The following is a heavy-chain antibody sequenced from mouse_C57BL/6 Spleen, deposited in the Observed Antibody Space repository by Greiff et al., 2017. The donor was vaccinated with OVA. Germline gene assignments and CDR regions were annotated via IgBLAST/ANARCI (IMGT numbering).Heavy chain of an antibody. V-gene: IGHV1-55*01. CDR1: GYTFTSYW. D-gene: IGHD2-2*01. J-gene: IGHJ2*01. CDR2: IYPGSGSN. CDR3: ASYGYGFDY. Sequence: QVQLQQPGAELVKPGASVKMSCKASGYTFTSYWITWVKQRPGQGLEWIGDIYPGSGSNNYNEKFKGKATLTVDTSSSTAYMQLSSLTSEDSAVYYCASYGYGFDYWGQGTTLTVSS.